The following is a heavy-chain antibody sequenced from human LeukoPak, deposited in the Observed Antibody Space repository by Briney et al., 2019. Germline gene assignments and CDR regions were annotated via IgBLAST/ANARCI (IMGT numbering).Heavy chain of an antibody. CDR2: ISGSGGST. Sequence: PGGSLRLSCAASGFTFSSYAMSWVRQAPGKGLEWVSAISGSGGSTYYADSVKGRFTISRDNAKSSLYLQMNSLRAEDTAAYYCARDIIPSQYTMVRGVIISSEAPYSYGMDVWGQGTTVTVSS. J-gene: IGHJ6*02. CDR3: ARDIIPSQYTMVRGVIISSEAPYSYGMDV. CDR1: GFTFSSYA. D-gene: IGHD3-10*01. V-gene: IGHV3-23*01.